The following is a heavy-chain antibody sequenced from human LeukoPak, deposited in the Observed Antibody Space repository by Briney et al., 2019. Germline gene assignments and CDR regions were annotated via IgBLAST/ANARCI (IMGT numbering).Heavy chain of an antibody. CDR2: IYTSGST. V-gene: IGHV4-4*07. CDR3: ARDLIVSFAYYYYMDV. D-gene: IGHD3-22*01. J-gene: IGHJ6*03. Sequence: SETLSPTCTVSGGSISSYYWSWIRQPAGKGLEWIGRIYTSGSTNYNPSLKSRVTMSVDTSKNQFSLKLSSVTAADTAVYHCARDLIVSFAYYYYMDVWGKGTTVTVSS. CDR1: GGSISSYY.